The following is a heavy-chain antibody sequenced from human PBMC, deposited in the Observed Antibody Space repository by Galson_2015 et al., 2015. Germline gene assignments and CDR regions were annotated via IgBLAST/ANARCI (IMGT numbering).Heavy chain of an antibody. CDR1: GFTFSSYW. CDR3: ARVYSRYYDRPFKGAFEI. V-gene: IGHV3-74*01. CDR2: MNSDGSRT. D-gene: IGHD3-22*01. J-gene: IGHJ3*02. Sequence: SLRLSCAASGFTFSSYWMHWVRHAPGKGLVWVSRMNSDGSRTSYADSVKGRFTISRDNAKNALYLQMNSLRAEDTAVYYCARVYSRYYDRPFKGAFEISGPGTLVAVSS.